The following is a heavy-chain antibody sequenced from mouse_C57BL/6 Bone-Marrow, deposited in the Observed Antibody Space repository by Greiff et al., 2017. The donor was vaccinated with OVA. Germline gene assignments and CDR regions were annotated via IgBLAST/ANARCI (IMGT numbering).Heavy chain of an antibody. CDR3: ARGPLYYGSSPLYAMDY. CDR2: IYPGGGYT. D-gene: IGHD1-1*01. CDR1: GYTFTNYW. J-gene: IGHJ4*01. Sequence: VQLQQSGAELVRPGTSVKMSCKASGYTFTNYWIGWAKQRPGHGLEWIGDIYPGGGYTNYNEKFKGKATLTADKSSSTAYMQFSSLTSEDSAIYYCARGPLYYGSSPLYAMDYWGQGTSVTVSS. V-gene: IGHV1-63*01.